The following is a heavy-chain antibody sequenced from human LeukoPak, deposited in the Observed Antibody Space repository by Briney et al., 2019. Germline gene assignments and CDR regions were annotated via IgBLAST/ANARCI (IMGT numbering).Heavy chain of an antibody. D-gene: IGHD3-22*01. CDR3: AGPISMTHKPDY. Sequence: GGSLRLSCAASGFTVSSNYMSWVRQAPGKGLEWVSVLYSGGSTYYADSVKGRFTISRDNSENTLYLQMNSLRAEDTAVYYCAGPISMTHKPDYWGQGTLVTVSS. J-gene: IGHJ4*02. CDR2: LYSGGST. CDR1: GFTVSSNY. V-gene: IGHV3-66*04.